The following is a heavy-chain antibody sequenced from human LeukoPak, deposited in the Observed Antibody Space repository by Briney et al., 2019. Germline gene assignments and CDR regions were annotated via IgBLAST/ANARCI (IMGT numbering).Heavy chain of an antibody. J-gene: IGHJ4*02. D-gene: IGHD3-3*01. CDR3: AKKKSGYQDYFDY. Sequence: GGSLRLSCAASGFTFNTYGMHWVRQAPGKGLEWVAFIRYDGSNTYYADSVRGRFTMSRDNSKNTLYLQMNSLRAEDTAVYYCAKKKSGYQDYFDYWGQGSLVTVPS. CDR1: GFTFNTYG. V-gene: IGHV3-30*02. CDR2: IRYDGSNT.